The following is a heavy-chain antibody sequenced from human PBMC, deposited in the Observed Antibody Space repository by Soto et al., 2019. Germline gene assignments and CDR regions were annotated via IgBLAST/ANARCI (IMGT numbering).Heavy chain of an antibody. CDR1: GYTFTSYG. D-gene: IGHD2-8*01. Sequence: QVQVVQSGPEVKKPGASVKVSCKASGYTFTSYGIIWLRQAPGQALEWVGWISPYNRNSNYAQNFQGRVTMTADTSRPQAYMELRSPTCDDTAVYYSARESKIRRRLNGGWFALWGQGMLVNVSS. CDR3: ARESKIRRRLNGGWFAL. J-gene: IGHJ5*02. CDR2: ISPYNRNS. V-gene: IGHV1-18*01.